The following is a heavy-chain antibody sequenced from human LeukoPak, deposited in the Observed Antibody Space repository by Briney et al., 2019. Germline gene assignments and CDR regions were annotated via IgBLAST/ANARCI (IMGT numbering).Heavy chain of an antibody. V-gene: IGHV3-15*01. CDR1: GFTFSNAW. D-gene: IGHD5-18*01. CDR2: IKSKTDGGTT. J-gene: IGHJ3*02. CDR3: TTDTAMVTFNSFDI. Sequence: PGGSLRLSCAASGFTFSNAWMSWVRQAPGKGLEWVGRIKSKTDGGTTDYAAPVKGRFTISRDDSKNTLYLQMNSLKTEDTAVYYCTTDTAMVTFNSFDIWGQGTMVTVSS.